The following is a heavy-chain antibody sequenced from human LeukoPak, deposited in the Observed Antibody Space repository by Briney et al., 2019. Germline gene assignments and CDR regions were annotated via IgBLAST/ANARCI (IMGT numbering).Heavy chain of an antibody. CDR1: GFTFSSYG. Sequence: GGSLRLSCAASGFTFSSYGMHWVRQAPGKGLGWGAVISYDGSNKYYADSVKGRFTISRDHSKNTLYLQMNSLRAEATAVSYCAKPVDTAMAFDYWGQGTLVTVSS. V-gene: IGHV3-30*18. CDR2: ISYDGSNK. J-gene: IGHJ4*02. D-gene: IGHD5-18*01. CDR3: AKPVDTAMAFDY.